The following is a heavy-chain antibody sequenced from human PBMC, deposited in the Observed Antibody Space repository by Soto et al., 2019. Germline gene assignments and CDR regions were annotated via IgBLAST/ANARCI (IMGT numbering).Heavy chain of an antibody. CDR2: IYYSGNT. J-gene: IGHJ4*02. D-gene: IGHD3-22*01. CDR1: GGSISSNSYY. Sequence: SETLSLTCTVSGGSISSNSYYWGWIRQPPGKGLEWIGSIYYSGNTYYNPSLKSRVTISVDTSKNQFSVNLSSVTAADTAVYYCARQRGGYYDSSSNLYYFDYWGQGTLVTVSS. V-gene: IGHV4-39*01. CDR3: ARQRGGYYDSSSNLYYFDY.